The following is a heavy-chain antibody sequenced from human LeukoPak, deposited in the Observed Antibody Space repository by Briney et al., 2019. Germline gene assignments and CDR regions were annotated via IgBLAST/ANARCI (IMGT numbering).Heavy chain of an antibody. V-gene: IGHV4-4*02. CDR2: IYHSGST. CDR3: ARDPHNTYYYDSKARGTFDI. D-gene: IGHD3-22*01. CDR1: GFTFSSYG. Sequence: GSLRLSCAASGFTFSSYGMHWVRQAPGKGLEWVGEIYHSGSTNYNPSLKSRVTISVDKSKNQFSLKLSSVTAADTAVYYCARDPHNTYYYDSKARGTFDIWGQGTMVTVSS. J-gene: IGHJ3*02.